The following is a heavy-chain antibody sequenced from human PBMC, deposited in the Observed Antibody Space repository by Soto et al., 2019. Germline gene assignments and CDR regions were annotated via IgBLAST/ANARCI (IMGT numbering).Heavy chain of an antibody. D-gene: IGHD3-9*01. CDR3: ARVYYDILPASNWFDP. V-gene: IGHV1-69*02. Sequence: ASVKVSCKASGGTFSSYTISWVRQAPGQGLEWMGRIIPILGIATYAQKFQGRVTITADKSTSTAYMELSSLRSEDTAVYYCARVYYDILPASNWFDPWGQGTLVPSPQ. CDR1: GGTFSSYT. CDR2: IIPILGIA. J-gene: IGHJ5*02.